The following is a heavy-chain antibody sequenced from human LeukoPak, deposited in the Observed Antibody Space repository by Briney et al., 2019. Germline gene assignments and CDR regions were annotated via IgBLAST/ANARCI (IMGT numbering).Heavy chain of an antibody. D-gene: IGHD3-22*01. CDR1: GFTFSGYS. V-gene: IGHV3-21*01. J-gene: IGHJ4*02. Sequence: GGSLRLSCGASGFTFSGYSMNWVRQAPGKGLEWVSSISTSSSYIYYADSVKGRFTISRDNAKKSLYLQMNSLRAEDTAVYYCARDNYDSSGPYYFDYWGQGTLVTVSS. CDR2: ISTSSSYI. CDR3: ARDNYDSSGPYYFDY.